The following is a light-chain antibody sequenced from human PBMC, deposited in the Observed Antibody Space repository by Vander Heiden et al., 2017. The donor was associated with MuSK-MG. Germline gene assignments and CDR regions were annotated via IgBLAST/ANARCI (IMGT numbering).Light chain of an antibody. CDR2: GAS. V-gene: IGKV3-20*01. CDR3: QQYSSSLT. CDR1: QSVSSTY. Sequence: EIVLTQSPGTLSLSPGDRATLSCRASQSVSSTYLAWYQHKPGQAPRLLIYGASSRANGIPDRFSGSGSGTDFTLTISRREPEDFAVYYWQQYSSSLTFGGGTKVEIK. J-gene: IGKJ4*01.